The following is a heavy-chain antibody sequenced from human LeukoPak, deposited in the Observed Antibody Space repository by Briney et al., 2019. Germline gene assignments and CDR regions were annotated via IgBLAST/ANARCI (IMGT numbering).Heavy chain of an antibody. CDR2: ISQSGST. Sequence: SETLSLTCTVSGGSITSGDYYWSWIRQPPGKGLEWIGYISQSGSTSYNPSLKSRVTISVDTSKNQFSLKLSSVTAADTAVYYCARRAFDIWGQGTMVTISS. V-gene: IGHV4-30-2*01. J-gene: IGHJ3*02. CDR1: GGSITSGDYY. CDR3: ARRAFDI.